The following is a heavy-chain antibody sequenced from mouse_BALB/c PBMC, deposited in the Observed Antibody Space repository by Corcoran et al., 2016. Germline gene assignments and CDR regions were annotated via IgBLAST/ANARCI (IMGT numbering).Heavy chain of an antibody. CDR3: VRDGGVTNYAMDY. CDR1: GFTFNTNA. D-gene: IGHD2-1*01. V-gene: IGHV10S3*01. Sequence: EVQLVETGGGLVQPKGSLKLSCAASGFTFNTNAMNWVRQAPGKGLEWVARIRSKSNNYATYYADSVKDRFTISRDDSQSMLYLQMNNLKTEDTAMYYCVRDGGVTNYAMDYWGQGTSVTVSS. CDR2: IRSKSNNYAT. J-gene: IGHJ4*01.